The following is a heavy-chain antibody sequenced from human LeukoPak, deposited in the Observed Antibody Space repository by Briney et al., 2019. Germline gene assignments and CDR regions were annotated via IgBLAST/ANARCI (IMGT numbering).Heavy chain of an antibody. CDR3: ARERLWREGGAFDI. V-gene: IGHV3-53*01. D-gene: IGHD3-10*01. J-gene: IGHJ3*02. Sequence: GGSLRLSCAASGFTVSSNYMSWVRQAPGKGLEWVSVIYSGGSTYYADSVKGRFTISRDNSKNTLYLQMNSLRAEDTAVYYCARERLWREGGAFDIRGQGTMVTVSS. CDR1: GFTVSSNY. CDR2: IYSGGST.